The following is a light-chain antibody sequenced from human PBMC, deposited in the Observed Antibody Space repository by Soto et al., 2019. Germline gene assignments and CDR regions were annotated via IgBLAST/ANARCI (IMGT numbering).Light chain of an antibody. J-gene: IGLJ1*01. CDR2: ANT. CDR3: QSYDSSLSGYV. Sequence: QAVVTQPPSLSGAPGQRVTISCTGSSSNIGAGYDVHWYQQLPGTAPKLLIYANTNRPSGVPDRFSGSKSGTSASLAITGLRAEDEADYYCQSYDSSLSGYVFGTGTKLTVL. CDR1: SSNIGAGYD. V-gene: IGLV1-40*01.